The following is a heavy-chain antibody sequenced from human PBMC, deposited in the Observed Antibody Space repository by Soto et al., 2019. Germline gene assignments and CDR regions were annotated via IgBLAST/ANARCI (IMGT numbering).Heavy chain of an antibody. CDR2: TYFRSKWYN. CDR1: GDSVSSNTAS. J-gene: IGHJ5*02. CDR3: AKGENPGPKPRFAFDP. V-gene: IGHV6-1*01. Sequence: PSETLSLTCAISGDSVSSNTASWNWIRQSPSRGLEWLGRTYFRSKWYNDYAVSVKSRIIINPDTSNNQFSLQLNSVTPEDTAVYFCAKGENPGPKPRFAFDPWGKG.